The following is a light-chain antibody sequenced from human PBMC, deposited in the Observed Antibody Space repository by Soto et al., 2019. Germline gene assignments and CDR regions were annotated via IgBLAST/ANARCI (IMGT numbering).Light chain of an antibody. J-gene: IGKJ5*01. CDR2: AAS. CDR1: QSVSNY. V-gene: IGKV3-11*01. CDR3: QQRFDWPKIT. Sequence: EVVLTLSVATLSLSPRERVTLSCRASQSVSNYLARYQQKPGQAPRLLVSAASNRATGIPARFSGSGSGTDFTLTISSLEPEDFGVFYCQQRFDWPKITFGQGTRLEIK.